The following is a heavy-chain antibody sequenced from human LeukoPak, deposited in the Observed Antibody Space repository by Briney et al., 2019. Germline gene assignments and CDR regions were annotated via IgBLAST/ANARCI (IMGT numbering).Heavy chain of an antibody. D-gene: IGHD3-9*01. J-gene: IGHJ3*02. CDR2: ISYDGSNK. CDR1: GFTFSSYA. CDR3: ARGLLTGYFAFDI. Sequence: GRSLRLSCAASGFTFSSYAMHWVRQAPGKGLEWVAVISYDGSNKYYADSVKGRFTISRDNSKNTLYLQMNSLRAEDTAVYYCARGLLTGYFAFDIWGQGTMVTVSS. V-gene: IGHV3-30-3*01.